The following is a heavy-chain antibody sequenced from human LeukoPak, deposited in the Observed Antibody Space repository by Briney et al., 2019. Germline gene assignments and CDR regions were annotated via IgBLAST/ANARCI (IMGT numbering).Heavy chain of an antibody. CDR2: ITGSGSST. J-gene: IGHJ4*02. V-gene: IGHV3-23*01. CDR1: GFTFSTYA. D-gene: IGHD3/OR15-3a*01. CDR3: APGTGSLHY. Sequence: PGGSLRLSCAASGFTFSTYAMSWVRQAPGKGLEWVSAITGSGSSTFYADSVKGRFTISRDNSKNTLYLQMNSLRAEDTAVYYCAPGTGSLHYWGQGTLVTVSS.